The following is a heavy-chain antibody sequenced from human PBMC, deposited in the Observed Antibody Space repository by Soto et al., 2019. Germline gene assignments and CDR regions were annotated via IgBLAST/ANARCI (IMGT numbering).Heavy chain of an antibody. CDR1: GGSISSSSYY. D-gene: IGHD6-13*01. CDR3: AGGIAADWFDP. V-gene: IGHV4-39*01. CDR2: IYYSGST. Sequence: SETLSLTCTVSGGSISSSSYYWGWIRQPPGKGLEWIGSIYYSGSTYYNPSLKSRVTISVDTSKNQFSLKLSSVTAADTAVYYCAGGIAADWFDPWGQGTLVTVSS. J-gene: IGHJ5*02.